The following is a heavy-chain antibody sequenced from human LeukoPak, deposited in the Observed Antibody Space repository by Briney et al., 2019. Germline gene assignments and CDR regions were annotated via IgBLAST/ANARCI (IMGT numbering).Heavy chain of an antibody. CDR2: ISYTGSNK. V-gene: IGHV3-48*03. J-gene: IGHJ4*02. CDR1: GFTFSSYE. CDR3: ARIGFAAFTDY. Sequence: GGSLRLSCAASGFTFSSYEMNWVRQAPGKGLEWLSYISYTGSNKYYADSVKGRFTMSRDNSKNSLFLQMNSLRAEDTAVYYCARIGFAAFTDYWGQGTLVTVSS. D-gene: IGHD3-3*02.